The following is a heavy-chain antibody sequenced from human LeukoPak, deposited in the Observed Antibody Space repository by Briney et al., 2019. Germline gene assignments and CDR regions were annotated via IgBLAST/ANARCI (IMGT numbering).Heavy chain of an antibody. CDR3: ARLNYYDSSGYGKPDY. D-gene: IGHD3-22*01. V-gene: IGHV4-34*01. J-gene: IGHJ4*02. CDR2: INHSGST. Sequence: SETLSLTCAVYGGSFSGYYWSWIRQPPGKGLEWIGEINHSGSTNYNPSLKSRVTISVDTSKNQFSLKLSSVTAADTAVYYCARLNYYDSSGYGKPDYWGQGTLVTVSS. CDR1: GGSFSGYY.